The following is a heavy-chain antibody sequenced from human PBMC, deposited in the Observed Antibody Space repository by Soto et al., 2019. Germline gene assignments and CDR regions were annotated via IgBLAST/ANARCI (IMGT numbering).Heavy chain of an antibody. CDR2: INPRFGDT. V-gene: IGHV1-2*02. D-gene: IGHD3-10*01. J-gene: IGHJ6*02. Sequence: QVQLVQSGAELKEPGDSVRVSCEASGYTFTAYYIHWVRQAPGQGLEWMGWINPRFGDTSYAQDFHGRVSMPRATSISTVYMELSRLTSDDTAIYYCARNMDYYYGPGSGNGHGFWGQGTTVTVFS. CDR1: GYTFTAYY. CDR3: ARNMDYYYGPGSGNGHGF.